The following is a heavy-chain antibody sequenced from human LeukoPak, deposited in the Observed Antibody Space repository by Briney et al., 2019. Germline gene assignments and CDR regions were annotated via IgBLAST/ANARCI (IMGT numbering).Heavy chain of an antibody. D-gene: IGHD3-10*01. CDR1: GFTFSSYA. CDR3: AKSVGSGSYYNNDC. J-gene: IGHJ4*02. CDR2: TTSGGGT. V-gene: IGHV3-23*01. Sequence: GGSLRLSCAASGFTFSSYAMTWVRQAPGQGLEWVSGTTSGGGTYYADSVKGRLTISRDNSKNTLYVQMNSLRAEDTAVYYCAKSVGSGSYYNNDCWGQGTLVTVSS.